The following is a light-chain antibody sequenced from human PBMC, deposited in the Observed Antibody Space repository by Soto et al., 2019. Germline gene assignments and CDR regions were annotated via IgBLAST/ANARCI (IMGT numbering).Light chain of an antibody. CDR1: QSVRSN. V-gene: IGKV3-15*01. CDR2: GAS. CDR3: QQYNNWPPYT. J-gene: IGKJ2*01. Sequence: ETVMTQSPATLSVSPGERATLSCRASQSVRSNVAWYQQKPGQAPRLLISGASTRATGIPARFSGSGSGTEFTLTISSLQSVDLAVYYCQQYNNWPPYTFGQGTKLEIK.